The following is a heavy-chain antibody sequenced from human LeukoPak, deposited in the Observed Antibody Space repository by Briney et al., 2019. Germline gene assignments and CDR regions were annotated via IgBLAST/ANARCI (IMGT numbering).Heavy chain of an antibody. CDR1: GCSISSSSYY. D-gene: IGHD4-23*01. Sequence: SETLSLTCTVSGCSISSSSYYWGWIRQPPGKGLEWIGSIYYSGSTYYNPSLKSRVTISVDTSKNQFSLKLSSVTAADTAAYYCAKLTTVVTPQDYWGQGTLVTVSS. J-gene: IGHJ4*02. V-gene: IGHV4-39*01. CDR3: AKLTTVVTPQDY. CDR2: IYYSGST.